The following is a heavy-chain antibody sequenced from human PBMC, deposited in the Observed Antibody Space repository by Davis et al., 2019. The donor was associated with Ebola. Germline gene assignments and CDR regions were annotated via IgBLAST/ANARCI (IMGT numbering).Heavy chain of an antibody. CDR3: ASRDTLTWADY. CDR2: IYYSGST. CDR1: GGSISSYY. V-gene: IGHV4-59*01. D-gene: IGHD4-17*01. Sequence: PSETLSLTCTVSGGSISSYYWSWIRQPPGKGLEWIGYIYYSGSTNYNPSLKSRVTISVDTSKNQFSLKLSSVTAADTAVYYCASRDTLTWADYWGQGTLVTVSS. J-gene: IGHJ4*02.